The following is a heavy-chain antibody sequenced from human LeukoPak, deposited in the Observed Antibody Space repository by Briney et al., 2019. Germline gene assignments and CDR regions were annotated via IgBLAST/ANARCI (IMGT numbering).Heavy chain of an antibody. CDR3: ARVGYGNNWFDP. V-gene: IGHV4-59*12. D-gene: IGHD5-12*01. CDR2: IYYSGST. Sequence: SETLSLTCTVSGGSISSYYWSWIRQPPGKGLEWIGYIYYSGSTNYNPSLKSRVTISVDTSKNQFSLKLSSVTAADTAVYYCARVGYGNNWFDPWGQGTLVTVSS. J-gene: IGHJ5*02. CDR1: GGSISSYY.